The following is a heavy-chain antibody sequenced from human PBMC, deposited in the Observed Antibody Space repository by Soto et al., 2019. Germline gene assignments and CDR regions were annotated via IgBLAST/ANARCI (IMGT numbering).Heavy chain of an antibody. D-gene: IGHD6-13*01. Sequence: ASVKVSCKASGYTFTSYDINWVRQATGQGLEWMGWMNPNSGNTGYAQKFQGRVTMTRNTSISTAYIELSSLRSEDPAVYYCARGISSSSWYLYYYYGMDVWGQGTTVTVSS. CDR1: GYTFTSYD. J-gene: IGHJ6*02. CDR3: ARGISSSSWYLYYYYGMDV. CDR2: MNPNSGNT. V-gene: IGHV1-8*01.